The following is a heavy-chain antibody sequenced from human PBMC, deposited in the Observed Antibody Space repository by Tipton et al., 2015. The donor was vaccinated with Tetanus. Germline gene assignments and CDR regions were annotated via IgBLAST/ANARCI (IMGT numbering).Heavy chain of an antibody. D-gene: IGHD3-16*01. J-gene: IGHJ3*01. CDR2: INPKSGVT. Sequence: QVQLVQSGAEVKRSPGASVQVSCKASGYTFTDYYIHWVRQVPGQRLEWMGCINPKSGVTHFAQKFQGSLTMTRDTTSSTAYMDLSSLRSDDTAVYYCARGIYGGLPNPYDALHFWGQGTRVTVSS. V-gene: IGHV1-2*04. CDR1: GYTFTDYY. CDR3: ARGIYGGLPNPYDALHF.